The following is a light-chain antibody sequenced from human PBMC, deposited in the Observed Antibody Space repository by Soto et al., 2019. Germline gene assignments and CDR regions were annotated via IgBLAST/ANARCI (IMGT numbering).Light chain of an antibody. CDR3: RSYTTSSTVV. Sequence: QSALTQPASVSGSPGQSITISCTGTSNDVGSYDYVSWYQQHPGKAPKLMIYDVFNRPSGVSSRFSGSKSGNTASLTISGLQADDEAAYYCRSYTTSSTVVFGGGTKLTAL. CDR2: DVF. V-gene: IGLV2-14*03. J-gene: IGLJ2*01. CDR1: SNDVGSYDY.